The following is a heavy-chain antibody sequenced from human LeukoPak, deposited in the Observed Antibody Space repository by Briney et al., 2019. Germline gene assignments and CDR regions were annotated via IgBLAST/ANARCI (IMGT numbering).Heavy chain of an antibody. D-gene: IGHD6-13*01. V-gene: IGHV3-11*01. CDR3: ARDSIAANWFDL. CDR1: GFTFSDYY. CDR2: ISSSGSTI. Sequence: GGSLRLFCAASGFTFSDYYMSWIRQAPGKGLEWVSYISSSGSTIYYADSVKGRFTISRDNAKNSLYLQMNSLRAEDTAVYYCARDSIAANWFDLWGQGTLVTVSS. J-gene: IGHJ5*02.